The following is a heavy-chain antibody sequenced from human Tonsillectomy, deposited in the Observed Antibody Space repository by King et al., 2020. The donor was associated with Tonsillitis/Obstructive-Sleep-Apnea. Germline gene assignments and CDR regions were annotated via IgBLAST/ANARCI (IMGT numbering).Heavy chain of an antibody. D-gene: IGHD2-15*01. CDR1: GFTFSSYA. CDR2: ISGSGGST. Sequence: VQLVESGGGLVQPGGSLRLSCAASGFTFSSYAMSWVRQAPGKGLEWVSAISGSGGSTYYADSAKGRFTISRDNAKNTLYLQLKSQRAEDKAVYYCAKGQEDFDPWGQGTLVTVSS. CDR3: AKGQEDFDP. J-gene: IGHJ5*02. V-gene: IGHV3-23*04.